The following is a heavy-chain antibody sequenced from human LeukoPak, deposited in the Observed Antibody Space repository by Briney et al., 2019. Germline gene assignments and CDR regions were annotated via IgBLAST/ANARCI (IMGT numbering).Heavy chain of an antibody. J-gene: IGHJ4*02. CDR2: IYYSGST. D-gene: IGHD4-11*01. V-gene: IGHV4-39*07. CDR3: ARLSTVTTSFDY. CDR1: GGSISSSSYY. Sequence: SETLSLTYTVSGGSISSSSYYWGWIRQPPGKGLEWIGSIYYSGSTYYNPSLKSRVTISVDTSKNQFSLKLSSVTAADTAVYYCARLSTVTTSFDYWGQGTLVTVSS.